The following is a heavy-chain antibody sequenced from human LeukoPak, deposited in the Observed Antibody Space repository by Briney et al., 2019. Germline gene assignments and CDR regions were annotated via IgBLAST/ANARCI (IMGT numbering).Heavy chain of an antibody. J-gene: IGHJ5*02. Sequence: PSETLSLTCTVSGYSISSGYYWGWIRQPPGKGLEWIGSIYHSGSTYYNPSLKSRVTMSVDTSKNQFSLKLSSVTAADTAVYYCARESGTTMITFGGVIVSNWFDPWGQGTLVTVSS. CDR1: GYSISSGYY. CDR3: ARESGTTMITFGGVIVSNWFDP. V-gene: IGHV4-38-2*02. D-gene: IGHD3-16*02. CDR2: IYHSGST.